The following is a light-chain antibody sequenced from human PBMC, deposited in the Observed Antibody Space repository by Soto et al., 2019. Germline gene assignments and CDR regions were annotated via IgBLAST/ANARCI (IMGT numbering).Light chain of an antibody. V-gene: IGKV3-15*01. J-gene: IGKJ1*01. CDR1: ENLNTN. Sequence: EIVMTQSPGTLSVSPGERATLSCRASENLNTNLAWYQQRPGQAPRLLIYGASTRATGVPARFTDSGSGTDFTLTISSLQFEDFAVYFCQQYKNWPPWTFGQGTKVDI. CDR3: QQYKNWPPWT. CDR2: GAS.